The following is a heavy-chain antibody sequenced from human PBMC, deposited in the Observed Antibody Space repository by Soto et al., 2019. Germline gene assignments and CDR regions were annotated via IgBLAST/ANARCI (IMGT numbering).Heavy chain of an antibody. J-gene: IGHJ4*02. CDR2: MNPNSGNT. CDR1: GYTFTSYD. V-gene: IGHV1-8*01. CDR3: ARAGPRRYCSGGSCSSLY. Sequence: GSVKVSCKASGYTFTSYDINWVRQATGQGLEWMGWMNPNSGNTGYAQKFQGRVTMTRNTSISTAYMELSSLRSEDTAVYYCARAGPRRYCSGGSCSSLYWGQGTLVTVSS. D-gene: IGHD2-15*01.